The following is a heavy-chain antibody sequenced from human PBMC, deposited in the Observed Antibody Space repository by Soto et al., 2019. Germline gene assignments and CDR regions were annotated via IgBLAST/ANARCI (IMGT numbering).Heavy chain of an antibody. D-gene: IGHD3-22*01. CDR2: IYYSGST. V-gene: IGHV4-59*02. CDR1: GGSVSSYY. Sequence: SETLSLTCTVSGGSVSSYYWSWIRQPPGKGLEWIGYIYYSGSTNYNPSLKSRVTISVDTSKNQFSLKLSSVTAADTAVYYCARSDYYDSSGYYYFDYWGQGTLVTVS. CDR3: ARSDYYDSSGYYYFDY. J-gene: IGHJ4*02.